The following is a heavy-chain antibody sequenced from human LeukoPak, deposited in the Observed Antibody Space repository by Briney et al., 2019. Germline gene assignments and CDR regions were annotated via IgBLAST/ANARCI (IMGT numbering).Heavy chain of an antibody. CDR3: ARDRYGDGFAHFDY. CDR2: ITPSGGA. D-gene: IGHD5-24*01. Sequence: ASVKVSCKASGYTFTSYAMHWVRQAPGQGLEWMGWITPSGGAYYPQKFQGRVAITRDTSITTAYMDLSRLTSDDTAVYYCARDRYGDGFAHFDYWGQGALVTASS. J-gene: IGHJ4*02. V-gene: IGHV1-2*02. CDR1: GYTFTSYA.